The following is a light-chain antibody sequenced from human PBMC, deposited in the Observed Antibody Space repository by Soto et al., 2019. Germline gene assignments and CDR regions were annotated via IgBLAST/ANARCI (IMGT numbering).Light chain of an antibody. CDR3: QQYDSYSWT. V-gene: IGKV1-5*01. CDR2: DAS. J-gene: IGKJ1*01. Sequence: DIQLTQSPSFLSASVGDRVIITCRASQSISSWLAWYQQKPGKAPKLLIYDASSLESGVPLRFSGSGSGTEFTLTINSLQSDDFATYYCQQYDSYSWTFGQGTKVDIK. CDR1: QSISSW.